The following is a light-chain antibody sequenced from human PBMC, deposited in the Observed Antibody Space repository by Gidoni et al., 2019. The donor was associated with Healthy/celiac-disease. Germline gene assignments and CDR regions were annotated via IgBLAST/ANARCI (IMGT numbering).Light chain of an antibody. CDR3: QQRSNWPRIT. Sequence: EIVLTQSPATLSLSPGERATLSCRASQSVSSYLAWYQQKPGQAPRLLIYDASNRATGIPARFSGSGSGTDFTLTISSLEPEDFAVYYCQQRSNWPRITFXQXTRLXIK. V-gene: IGKV3-11*01. J-gene: IGKJ5*01. CDR1: QSVSSY. CDR2: DAS.